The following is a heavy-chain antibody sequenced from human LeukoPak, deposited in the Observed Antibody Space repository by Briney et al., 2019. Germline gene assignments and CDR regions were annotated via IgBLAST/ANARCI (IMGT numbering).Heavy chain of an antibody. CDR3: AREGARGYSYGLGFDL. Sequence: GGSLRLSCAASGFTFSDYYMSWIRQAPGKGLEWVSYISTSSSYTNYADSVKGRFTISRDNAKNSLYLQVNSLRAEDTAVYYCAREGARGYSYGLGFDLWGQGTLVTVSS. CDR2: ISTSSSYT. D-gene: IGHD5-18*01. V-gene: IGHV3-11*05. J-gene: IGHJ4*02. CDR1: GFTFSDYY.